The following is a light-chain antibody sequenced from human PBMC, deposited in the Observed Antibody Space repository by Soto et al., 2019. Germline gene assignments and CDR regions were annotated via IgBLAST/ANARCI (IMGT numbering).Light chain of an antibody. CDR3: AAWDDSLDGRVX. CDR2: SNN. Sequence: QSVLTQPPSASGTPGQRVTISCSGSSSNIGSNTVNWYQQLPGTAPKLLIYSNNVRPSGVPDRFSGSTSGTSASLAISGLQSEDEADYYCAAWDDSLDGRVXFGGGTKVTVL. J-gene: IGLJ2*01. V-gene: IGLV1-44*01. CDR1: SSNIGSNT.